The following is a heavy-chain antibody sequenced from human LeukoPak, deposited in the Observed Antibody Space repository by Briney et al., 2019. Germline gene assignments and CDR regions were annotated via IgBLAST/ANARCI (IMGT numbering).Heavy chain of an antibody. CDR1: GFTFSSYE. Sequence: GGSLRLSCAASGFTFSSYEMNWVRQAPGKGLEWVSYISSSGSTKYYADSVKGRFTISRDNAKNSLYLQMNSLRAEDTAVYYCAALHYDFWSGYEPYWGQGTLVTVSS. CDR2: ISSSGSTK. D-gene: IGHD3-3*01. V-gene: IGHV3-48*03. J-gene: IGHJ4*02. CDR3: AALHYDFWSGYEPY.